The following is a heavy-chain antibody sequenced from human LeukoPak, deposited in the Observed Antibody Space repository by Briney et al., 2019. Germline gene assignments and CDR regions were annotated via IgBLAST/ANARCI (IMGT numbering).Heavy chain of an antibody. CDR2: IDSGGGST. Sequence: GGSLRLSCVASEYTFSNYAMSWVRQAPGKGLEWVSSIDSGGGSTYYADSVKGRFTISRDSSKNTLYLQMNSLRAEDTAMYYCASADGSGYRYYWGQGTLVTVSS. CDR3: ASADGSGYRYY. V-gene: IGHV3-23*01. J-gene: IGHJ4*02. CDR1: EYTFSNYA. D-gene: IGHD3-22*01.